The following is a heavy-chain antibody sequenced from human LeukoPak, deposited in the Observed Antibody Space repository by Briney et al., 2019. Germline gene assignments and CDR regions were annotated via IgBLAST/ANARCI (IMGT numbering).Heavy chain of an antibody. J-gene: IGHJ5*02. CDR1: GGSFSGYY. CDR2: INHSGST. Sequence: PSETLSLTCAVYGGSFSGYYWSWIRQPPGKGLEWIGEINHSGSTNYNPSLKSRVTISVDTSKNQFSLKLSSVTAADTAVYYCARGAGVGAAQNWLDPWGQGTLVTVSS. D-gene: IGHD1-26*01. V-gene: IGHV4-34*01. CDR3: ARGAGVGAAQNWLDP.